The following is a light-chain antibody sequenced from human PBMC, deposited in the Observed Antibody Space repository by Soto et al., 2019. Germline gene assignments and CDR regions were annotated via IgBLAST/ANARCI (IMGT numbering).Light chain of an antibody. CDR1: QSVSTN. CDR2: GAS. J-gene: IGKJ4*02. CDR3: LQYNNWPLT. Sequence: EIVMTQSPATLSVSPGERATLSCRASQSVSTNLAWYQQEPGQAPRLLIYGASTRATGIAARFSGSGSGTEFTLTISRLQSEDFAVYYCLQYNNWPLTFGGGTKVEIK. V-gene: IGKV3-15*01.